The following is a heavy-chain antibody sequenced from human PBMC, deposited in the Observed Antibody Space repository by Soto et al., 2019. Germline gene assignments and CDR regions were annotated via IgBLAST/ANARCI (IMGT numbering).Heavy chain of an antibody. D-gene: IGHD1-26*01. V-gene: IGHV1-58*02. CDR1: GGTFSSYA. Sequence: SVKVSCKASGGTFSSYAISWVRQAPGQGLEWIGWIVVGSGDTNYAQKFQERVTITRDMSTSTAYMELSSLRSEDTAVYYCAAKWELLRDDYLAYWGQGTLVTVSS. CDR2: IVVGSGDT. CDR3: AAKWELLRDDYLAY. J-gene: IGHJ4*02.